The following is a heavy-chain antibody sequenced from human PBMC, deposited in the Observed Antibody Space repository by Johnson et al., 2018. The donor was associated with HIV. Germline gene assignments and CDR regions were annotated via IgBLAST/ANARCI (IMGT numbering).Heavy chain of an antibody. CDR2: ISGSGGST. CDR3: AKDPYSGSPIDI. J-gene: IGHJ3*02. D-gene: IGHD1-26*01. CDR1: GFSVSTYD. Sequence: EVQLVESGGGLVQPGGSLRLSCAASGFSVSTYDMHWVHQATGKGLDWVSAISGSGGSTYYADPVKGRFTISRDNSKNTLYLQMNSLRAEDTAVYYCAKDPYSGSPIDIWGQGTMVTVSS. V-gene: IGHV3-23*04.